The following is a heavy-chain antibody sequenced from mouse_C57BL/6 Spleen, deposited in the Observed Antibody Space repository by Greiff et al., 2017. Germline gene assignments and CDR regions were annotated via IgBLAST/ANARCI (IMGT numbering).Heavy chain of an antibody. J-gene: IGHJ4*01. CDR3: ARNGATYYGNYVDAMDY. CDR1: GYTFTSYW. CDR2: INPSNGGT. Sequence: QVQLQQPGTELVKPGASVKLSCKASGYTFTSYWLHWVKQRPGQGLEWIGNINPSNGGTNSNEKFKSKATLTVDKSSSTAYMQLSSLTSEDSAVYYCARNGATYYGNYVDAMDYWGQGTSVTVSS. D-gene: IGHD2-10*01. V-gene: IGHV1-53*01.